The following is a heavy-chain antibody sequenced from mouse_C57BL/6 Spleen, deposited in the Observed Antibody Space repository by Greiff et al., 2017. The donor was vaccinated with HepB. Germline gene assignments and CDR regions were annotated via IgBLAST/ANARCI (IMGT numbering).Heavy chain of an antibody. V-gene: IGHV5-17*01. CDR2: ISSGSSTI. J-gene: IGHJ2*01. Sequence: EVQLQESGGGLVKPGGSLKLSCAASGFTFSDYGMHWVRQAPEKGLAWVAYISSGSSTIYYADTVKGRFTISRDNAKNTLFLQMTSLRSEDTAMDYGARFSSYVPFDYWGQGTTLTVSS. CDR1: GFTFSDYG. CDR3: ARFSSYVPFDY. D-gene: IGHD3-1*01.